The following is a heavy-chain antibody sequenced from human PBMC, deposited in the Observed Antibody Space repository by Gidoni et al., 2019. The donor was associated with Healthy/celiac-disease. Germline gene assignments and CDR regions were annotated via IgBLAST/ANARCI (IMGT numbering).Heavy chain of an antibody. CDR3: AKDILPIGVVVVAATTPPGYGMDV. J-gene: IGHJ6*02. Sequence: EMQLVESGGVVVQPGGSLRLSCAASGFTFDDYAMHWVRQAPGKGLEWVSLISWDGGSTYYADSVKGRFTISRDNSKNSLYLQMNSLRAEDTALYYCAKDILPIGVVVVAATTPPGYGMDVWGQGTTVTVSS. CDR1: GFTFDDYA. D-gene: IGHD2-15*01. V-gene: IGHV3-43D*04. CDR2: ISWDGGST.